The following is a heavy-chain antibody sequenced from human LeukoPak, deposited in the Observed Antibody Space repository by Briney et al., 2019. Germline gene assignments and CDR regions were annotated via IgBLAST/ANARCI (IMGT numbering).Heavy chain of an antibody. J-gene: IGHJ4*02. CDR1: GFTFDDYA. CDR3: AKVGSSGTKESDY. Sequence: GRSLRHSCAASGFTFDDYAMHWVRQAPGKGLEWVSGISWNSGSIGYADSVKGRFTISRDNAKNSLYLQMNSLRAEDTALYYCAKVGSSGTKESDYWGQGTLVTVSS. V-gene: IGHV3-9*01. CDR2: ISWNSGSI. D-gene: IGHD6-6*01.